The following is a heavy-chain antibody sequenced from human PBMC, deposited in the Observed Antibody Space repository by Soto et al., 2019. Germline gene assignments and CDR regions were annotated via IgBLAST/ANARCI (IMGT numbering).Heavy chain of an antibody. CDR3: AKDQGSGWFDY. Sequence: QVQLVESGGGVVQPGRSLRLSCAASGFTFSSYGMHWVRQAPGKGLEWVVVISYDGSNKYYADSVKGRFTISRDNSKNTLYLQMNSLRAEDTAVYYCAKDQGSGWFDYWGQGTLVTVSS. CDR2: ISYDGSNK. D-gene: IGHD6-19*01. V-gene: IGHV3-30*18. J-gene: IGHJ4*02. CDR1: GFTFSSYG.